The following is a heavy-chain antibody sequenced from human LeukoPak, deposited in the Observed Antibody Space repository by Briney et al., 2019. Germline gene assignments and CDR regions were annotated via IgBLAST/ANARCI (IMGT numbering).Heavy chain of an antibody. J-gene: IGHJ4*02. D-gene: IGHD1-26*01. CDR3: ARDDHSGSYWGFDY. CDR2: IYYSGST. Sequence: PSETLSLTCTVSGGSISSYYWSWIRQPPGKGLEWIGYIYYSGSTNYNPSLKSRVTISVDTSKNQFSLKLSSVTAADTAVYYCARDDHSGSYWGFDYWGQGTLVTVSS. CDR1: GGSISSYY. V-gene: IGHV4-59*12.